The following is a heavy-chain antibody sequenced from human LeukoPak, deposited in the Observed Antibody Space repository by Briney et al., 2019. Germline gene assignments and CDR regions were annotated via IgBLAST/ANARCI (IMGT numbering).Heavy chain of an antibody. Sequence: PGGSLRLSCAASGFTFSSYAMSWVRQAPGEGLEWVSAISASGGSTYYADSVKGRFTISRDNSKNALYLQMNSLRADDTAVYYCAKSINFLIAAAGSSDYWGQGTLVTVSS. D-gene: IGHD6-13*01. V-gene: IGHV3-23*01. CDR1: GFTFSSYA. J-gene: IGHJ4*02. CDR2: ISASGGST. CDR3: AKSINFLIAAAGSSDY.